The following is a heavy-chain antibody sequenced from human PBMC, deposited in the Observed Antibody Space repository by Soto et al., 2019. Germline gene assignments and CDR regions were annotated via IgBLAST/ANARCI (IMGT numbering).Heavy chain of an antibody. CDR2: ISSSSSYI. J-gene: IGHJ6*02. D-gene: IGHD6-19*01. V-gene: IGHV3-21*01. CDR1: GFTFSSYS. Sequence: GSLRLSCAASGFTFSSYSMNWVRQAPGKGLEWVSSISSSSSYIYYADSVKGRFTISRDNAKNSLYLQMNSLRAEDTAVYYCARDWGSGWHYGMDVWGQGTTVTVSS. CDR3: ARDWGSGWHYGMDV.